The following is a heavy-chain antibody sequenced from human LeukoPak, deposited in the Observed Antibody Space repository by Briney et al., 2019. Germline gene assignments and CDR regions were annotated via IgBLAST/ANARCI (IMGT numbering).Heavy chain of an antibody. CDR3: AKDGVTTTWYYYYYMDV. J-gene: IGHJ6*03. D-gene: IGHD4-17*01. CDR1: GFTFSSYA. Sequence: GGSLRLSCAASGFTFSSYAMSWVRQAPGKGLEWVSAISGSGGSTYYADSVKGRFTISRDNSKNTLYRQMNSLRAEDTAVYYCAKDGVTTTWYYYYYMDVWGKGTTVTVSS. CDR2: ISGSGGST. V-gene: IGHV3-23*01.